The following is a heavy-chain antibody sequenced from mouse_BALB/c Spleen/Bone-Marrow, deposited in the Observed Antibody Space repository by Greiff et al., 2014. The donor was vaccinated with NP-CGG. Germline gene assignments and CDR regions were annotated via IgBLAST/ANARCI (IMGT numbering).Heavy chain of an antibody. CDR3: ASYRYGWYFDV. CDR2: IDPAIFT. D-gene: IGHD2-14*01. Sequence: VQLQQSGAELVKPEASVKLSCTASGFNIKDTYLHWVKQRPEQGLDWIGRIDPAIFTKYDPKFQGKATITADTSSDTAYLHLSSLTSEDTAVYYCASYRYGWYFDVWGAGTTVTVSS. J-gene: IGHJ1*01. CDR1: GFNIKDTY. V-gene: IGHV14-3*02.